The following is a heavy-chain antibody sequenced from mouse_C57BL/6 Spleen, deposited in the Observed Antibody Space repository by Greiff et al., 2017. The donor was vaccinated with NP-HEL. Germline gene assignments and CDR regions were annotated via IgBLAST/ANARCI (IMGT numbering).Heavy chain of an antibody. CDR1: GYAFSSSW. CDR3: ARSDLRAMDY. J-gene: IGHJ4*01. Sequence: VQLQQSGTELVKPGASVKISCKASGYAFSSSWMNWVKQRPGKGLEWIGRIYPGDGDTNYNGKFKGKATLTADKSSSTAYMQLSSLTSEDSAVYFCARSDLRAMDYWGQGTSVTVSS. CDR2: IYPGDGDT. V-gene: IGHV1-82*01. D-gene: IGHD1-1*01.